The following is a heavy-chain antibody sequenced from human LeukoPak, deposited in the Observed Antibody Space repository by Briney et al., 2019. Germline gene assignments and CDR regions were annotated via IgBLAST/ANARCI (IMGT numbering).Heavy chain of an antibody. CDR3: ARDLGRNYYDSCKFDY. CDR2: IIPILGIA. Sequence: RASVKVSCKASGGTFSSYTISWVRQAPGQGLEWMGRIIPILGIANYAQKFQGRVTITADKSTSTAYMELSSLRSEDTAVYYCARDLGRNYYDSCKFDYWGQGTLVTVSS. V-gene: IGHV1-69*04. J-gene: IGHJ4*02. CDR1: GGTFSSYT. D-gene: IGHD3-22*01.